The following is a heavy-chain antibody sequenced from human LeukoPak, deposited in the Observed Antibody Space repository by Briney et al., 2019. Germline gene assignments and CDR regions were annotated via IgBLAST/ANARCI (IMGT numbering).Heavy chain of an antibody. V-gene: IGHV3-49*04. CDR1: GFTFGDYA. J-gene: IGHJ4*02. D-gene: IGHD3-9*01. CDR3: TRDTYDILTGYYI. Sequence: GGSLRLSCTASGFTFGDYAMSWVRQAPGKGLEWVGFIRSKAYGGTTEYAASVKGRFTISRDDSKSIAYLQMNSLKTEDTAVYYCTRDTYDILTGYYIWGQGTLVTVSS. CDR2: IRSKAYGGTT.